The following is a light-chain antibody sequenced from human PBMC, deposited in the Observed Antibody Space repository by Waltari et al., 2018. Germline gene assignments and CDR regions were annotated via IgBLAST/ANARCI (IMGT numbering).Light chain of an antibody. Sequence: DIVLTQSPVTLSLSPGERAALSCRASQTVNNFVAWYQHKPGHAPRLPIYDASKRTYDPPARFSGGGSGTDFTLTISSLEPEDFAVYYCQQRSNWPLTFGGGTRVEIK. V-gene: IGKV3-11*01. CDR1: QTVNNF. J-gene: IGKJ4*01. CDR2: DAS. CDR3: QQRSNWPLT.